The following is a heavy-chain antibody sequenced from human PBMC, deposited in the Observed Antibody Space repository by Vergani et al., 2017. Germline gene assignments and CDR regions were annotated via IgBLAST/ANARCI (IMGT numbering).Heavy chain of an antibody. D-gene: IGHD2-8*01. CDR2: IIPILGIA. V-gene: IGHV1-69*04. Sequence: QVQLVQSGAEVKKPGSSVKVSCKASGGTFSSYAISWVRQAPGQGLEWMGRIIPILGIANYAQKFQGRVMITADKSTSTAYMELSSLRSEDTAVYYCAGDGPGYCTNGVCFGPDYWGQGTLVTVSS. J-gene: IGHJ4*02. CDR1: GGTFSSYA. CDR3: AGDGPGYCTNGVCFGPDY.